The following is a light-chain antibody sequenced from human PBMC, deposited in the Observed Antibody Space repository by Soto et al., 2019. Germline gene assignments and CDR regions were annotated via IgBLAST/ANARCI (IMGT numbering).Light chain of an antibody. V-gene: IGKV3-20*01. CDR1: PSISSSH. CDR2: GAS. CDR3: QRYASALAIT. Sequence: EIVLTQSPGTLSLSPGERATLSCRTRPSISSSHLAWYQQKPGQAPRLLIYGASSRTSGFPNRFNGSGSGTDFTLTISRLEPEDCQVYYFQRYASALAITFGQGTRLEI. J-gene: IGKJ5*01.